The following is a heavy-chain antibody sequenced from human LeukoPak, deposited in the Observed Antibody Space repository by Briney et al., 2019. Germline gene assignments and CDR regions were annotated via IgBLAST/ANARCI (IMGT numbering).Heavy chain of an antibody. CDR1: GGSISSYY. CDR3: AGSRDGYSDY. D-gene: IGHD5-24*01. CDR2: IYYSGST. J-gene: IGHJ4*02. Sequence: SEILSLTCTVSGGSISSYYWSWIRQPPGKGLEWIGYIYYSGSTNYNPSLKSRVTMSVDTSKTQFSLKLTSVTAADTAVYYCAGSRDGYSDYWGQGTLVTVSS. V-gene: IGHV4-59*01.